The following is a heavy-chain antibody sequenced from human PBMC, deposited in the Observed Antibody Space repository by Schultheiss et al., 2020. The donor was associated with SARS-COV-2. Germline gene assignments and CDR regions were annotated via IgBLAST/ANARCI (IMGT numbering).Heavy chain of an antibody. CDR3: AREKDYDSSGYYRAFDI. Sequence: SETLSLTCTVSGGSINTYYWAWIRQPPGKGLEWIGYIYYSGTTNYNPSLKSRVTISVDTSKNQFSLKLSSVTAADTAVYYCAREKDYDSSGYYRAFDIWGQGTMVTVSS. J-gene: IGHJ3*02. CDR1: GGSINTYY. V-gene: IGHV4-59*01. D-gene: IGHD3-22*01. CDR2: IYYSGTT.